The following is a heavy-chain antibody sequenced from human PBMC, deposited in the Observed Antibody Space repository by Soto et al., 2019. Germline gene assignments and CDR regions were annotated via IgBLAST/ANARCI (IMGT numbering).Heavy chain of an antibody. CDR1: GFTFSSYW. J-gene: IGHJ4*02. Sequence: EVQLVESGGGLVQPGGSLRLSCAASGFTFSSYWMHWVRQAPGKGPVWVSRINSDGSSTSYADSVKGRFTISRDNAENTLYLQMNSLRAEDTAVHYCARTLGATTNYWGQGTLVTVSS. CDR2: INSDGSST. V-gene: IGHV3-74*01. D-gene: IGHD1-26*01. CDR3: ARTLGATTNY.